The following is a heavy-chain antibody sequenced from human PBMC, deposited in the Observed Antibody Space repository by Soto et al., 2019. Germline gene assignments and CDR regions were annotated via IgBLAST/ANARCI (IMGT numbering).Heavy chain of an antibody. J-gene: IGHJ2*01. Sequence: QVQLVESGGGVVQPGRSLRLSCAASGFTFSSYGMHWVRQAPGKGLEWVAVIWYDGSNKYYADSVKGRFTISRDNSKNSLYLQMHSLRAEDTAVYYCARSPPNYYDSGGYYYDWYFDLWGRGTLVTVSS. CDR1: GFTFSSYG. CDR3: ARSPPNYYDSGGYYYDWYFDL. CDR2: IWYDGSNK. D-gene: IGHD3-22*01. V-gene: IGHV3-33*01.